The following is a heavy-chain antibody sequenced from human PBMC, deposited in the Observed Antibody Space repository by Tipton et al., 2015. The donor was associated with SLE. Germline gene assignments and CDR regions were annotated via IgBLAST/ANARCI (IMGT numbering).Heavy chain of an antibody. Sequence: LRLSCTVSGGSISSSSYYWGWIRQPPGKGLEWIGSIYYSGSTYYNPSLKSRVTISVDTSKNQFSLKLSSVTAADTAVYYCASSETNNSGWYGVYFDYWGQGTLVTVSS. CDR2: IYYSGST. D-gene: IGHD6-19*01. J-gene: IGHJ4*02. CDR1: GGSISSSSYY. CDR3: ASSETNNSGWYGVYFDY. V-gene: IGHV4-39*07.